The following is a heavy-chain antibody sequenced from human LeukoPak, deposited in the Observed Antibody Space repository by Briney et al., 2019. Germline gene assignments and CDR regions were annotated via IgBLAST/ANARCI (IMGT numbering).Heavy chain of an antibody. D-gene: IGHD3-3*01. V-gene: IGHV3-53*01. CDR2: IYSDGST. J-gene: IGHJ2*01. CDR3: ARYDFILISYFDL. CDR1: GFTVSTNY. Sequence: GGSLRLSCAASGFTVSTNYMSWVRQAPGKKLEWVSDIYSDGSTFYADSVKGRFTISRDNSKSTLYLQMNSLRAEDTAVYHCARYDFILISYFDLWGRGTLVTVSS.